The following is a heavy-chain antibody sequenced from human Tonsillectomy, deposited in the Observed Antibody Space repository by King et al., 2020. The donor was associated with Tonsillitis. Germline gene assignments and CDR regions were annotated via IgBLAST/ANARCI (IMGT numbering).Heavy chain of an antibody. Sequence: VQLVESGGGLVQPGGSLRLSCAASGFTFSNYWMHWVRQAPGKGLVWVSRIKSDGSSTTYADSVKGRFTISRGNAKNTLYLQMNSLRAEDTAVYYCARAPHDILTGYYPVDYWGQGTLVTVSS. V-gene: IGHV3-74*01. D-gene: IGHD3-9*01. CDR3: ARAPHDILTGYYPVDY. J-gene: IGHJ4*02. CDR1: GFTFSNYW. CDR2: IKSDGSST.